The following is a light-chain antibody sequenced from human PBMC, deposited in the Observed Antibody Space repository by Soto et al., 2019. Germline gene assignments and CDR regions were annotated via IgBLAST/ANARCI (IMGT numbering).Light chain of an antibody. CDR3: QSYDSSLSAPYV. V-gene: IGLV1-40*01. Sequence: QSVLTQPPSVSGAPGQRVTISCAGSSSNIGAGYDVHWYQHLPGTAPKLLIYDNNNLPSGVPDRFSGTKSGTSASLAITGLQAEDEADYYCQSYDSSLSAPYVFGTGTKVTVL. CDR1: SSNIGAGYD. J-gene: IGLJ1*01. CDR2: DNN.